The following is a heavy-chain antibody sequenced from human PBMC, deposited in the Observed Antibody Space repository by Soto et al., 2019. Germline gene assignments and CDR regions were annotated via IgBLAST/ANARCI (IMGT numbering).Heavy chain of an antibody. CDR3: AKTQGFFDY. CDR1: GFTFNTYS. J-gene: IGHJ4*01. V-gene: IGHV3-23*01. Sequence: PGGSLRLSCSASGFTFNTYSVSWVRQVPGKGLDWVSAITPGSAYTLYADSVKGRFTISRDDSQNTLYLQMNSLRAEDTAIYYCAKTQGFFDYWGHGTLVTVS. CDR2: ITPGSAYT.